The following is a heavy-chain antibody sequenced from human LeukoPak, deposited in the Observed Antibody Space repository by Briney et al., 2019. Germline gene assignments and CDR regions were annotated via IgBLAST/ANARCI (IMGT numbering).Heavy chain of an antibody. V-gene: IGHV1-69*02. CDR1: GCSFSSYT. Sequence: SVKVSYKACGCSFSSYTISWLRQAPGQGLEGMGRIIPFLGIANYAQKFQGRVTITADKSTSTAYMELSSLRSEDTAVYYCAQITHGYCSSTSCYTFDYWGQGTLVTVSS. CDR2: IIPFLGIA. CDR3: AQITHGYCSSTSCYTFDY. D-gene: IGHD2-2*02. J-gene: IGHJ4*02.